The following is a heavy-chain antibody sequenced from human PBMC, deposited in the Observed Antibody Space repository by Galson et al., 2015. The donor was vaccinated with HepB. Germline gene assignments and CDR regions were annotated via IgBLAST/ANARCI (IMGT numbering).Heavy chain of an antibody. J-gene: IGHJ4*02. CDR3: ARGKGSLAAGATYLDY. Sequence: PSLKSRVTISIDTSKNQFSLKVNSVTAADTAVYYCARGKGSLAAGATYLDYWGQGTLVTVSS. V-gene: IGHV4-59*09. D-gene: IGHD6-13*01.